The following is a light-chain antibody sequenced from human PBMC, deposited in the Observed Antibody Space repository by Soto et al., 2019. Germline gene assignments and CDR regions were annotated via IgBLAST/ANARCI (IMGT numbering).Light chain of an antibody. Sequence: DIPVTQSPSTLSASVGDRVTITCRASQIISSWLAWYQQKPGIAPKLLIYKASSLESGVPSRFSGSGYRTEFTLTISSLQPDYFATYYSQQYNSYWWTFGQGIKVDIK. CDR2: KAS. CDR1: QIISSW. J-gene: IGKJ1*01. CDR3: QQYNSYWWT. V-gene: IGKV1-5*03.